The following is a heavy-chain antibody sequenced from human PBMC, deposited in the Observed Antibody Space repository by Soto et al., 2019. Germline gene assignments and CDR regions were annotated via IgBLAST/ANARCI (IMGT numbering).Heavy chain of an antibody. D-gene: IGHD2-2*02. V-gene: IGHV4-59*01. CDR2: IYYSGST. J-gene: IGHJ6*02. CDR1: GGSISSYY. Sequence: LSLTCTVSGGSISSYYWSWIRQPPGKGLEWIGYIYYSGSTNYNPSLKSRVTISVDTSKNQFSLKLSSVTAADTAVYYCARDLGSVCSSTSCYTFGYYGMDVWGQGTTVTVSS. CDR3: ARDLGSVCSSTSCYTFGYYGMDV.